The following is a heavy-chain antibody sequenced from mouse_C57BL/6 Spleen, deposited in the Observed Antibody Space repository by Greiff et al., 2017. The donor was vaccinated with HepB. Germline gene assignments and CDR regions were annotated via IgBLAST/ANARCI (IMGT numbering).Heavy chain of an antibody. V-gene: IGHV1-61*01. CDR1: GYTFTSYW. D-gene: IGHD1-1*01. J-gene: IGHJ2*01. CDR2: IYPSDSET. Sequence: QVQLQQPGAELVRPGSSVKLSCKASGYTFTSYWMDWVKQRPGQGLEWIGNIYPSDSETHYNQKFKDKATLTVDKSSSTAYMQLSSLTSEDSAVYYCARRGIYYYGSIPYFDYWGQGTTLTVSS. CDR3: ARRGIYYYGSIPYFDY.